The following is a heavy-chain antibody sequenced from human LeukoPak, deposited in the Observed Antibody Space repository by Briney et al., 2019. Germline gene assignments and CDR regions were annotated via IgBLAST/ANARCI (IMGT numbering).Heavy chain of an antibody. V-gene: IGHV1-24*01. CDR3: ATVWFGIYAFDI. J-gene: IGHJ3*02. Sequence: ASVKVSCKVSGYTLTELSMHWVRQAPGKGLEWMGGLDPEDGETIYAQKFQGRVTMTEDTSTDTAYMELSSLSAEDTAVYYCATVWFGIYAFDIWGQGTMVTVSS. CDR1: GYTLTELS. D-gene: IGHD3-10*01. CDR2: LDPEDGET.